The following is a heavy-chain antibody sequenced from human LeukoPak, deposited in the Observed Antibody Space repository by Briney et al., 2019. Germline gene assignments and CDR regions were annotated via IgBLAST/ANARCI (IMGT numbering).Heavy chain of an antibody. CDR2: ISSSSSTT. CDR1: GYTFSGYS. J-gene: IGHJ3*01. Sequence: GGSLRLSCAASGYTFSGYSMSWVRQAPGKGLEWVSYISSSSSTTYYADSVQGRFTISRDNAKNSLYLQMDSLRDGDTAVYYCARDSTLTHAWSGYGFDVWGQGTMVTVSS. V-gene: IGHV3-48*02. CDR3: ARDSTLTHAWSGYGFDV. D-gene: IGHD4-17*01.